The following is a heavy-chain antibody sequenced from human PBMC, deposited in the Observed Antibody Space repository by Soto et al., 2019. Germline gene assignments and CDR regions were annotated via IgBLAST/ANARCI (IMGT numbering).Heavy chain of an antibody. CDR2: ISYAGSKQ. D-gene: IGHD3-22*01. Sequence: QEQLVESGGGVVQPGRSLRLSCAASGLTFNRYGMHWVRQAPGKGLEWAAHISYAGSKQHYAESVKGRFTTSRDSSKNTLYLQMNSMRAEDTAVYHCVRDTYSYDSSGYYVFDYWCQGTLVAVSS. J-gene: IGHJ4*02. CDR1: GLTFNRYG. V-gene: IGHV3-30*03. CDR3: VRDTYSYDSSGYYVFDY.